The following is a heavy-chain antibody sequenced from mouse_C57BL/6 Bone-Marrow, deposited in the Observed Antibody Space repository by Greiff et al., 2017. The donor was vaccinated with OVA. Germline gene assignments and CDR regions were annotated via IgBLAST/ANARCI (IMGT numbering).Heavy chain of an antibody. V-gene: IGHV5-9-1*02. D-gene: IGHD1-1*01. CDR1: GFTFSSYA. CDR2: ISSGVDYI. CDR3: TSDRGYYCFSSDFDY. J-gene: IGHJ2*01. Sequence: EVKVVESGEGLVKPGGSLKLSCAASGFTFSSYAMSWVRQTPEKRLEWVAYISSGVDYIYYADTVKGRFTITRDNAGNTLYLQVSSLTSEDTAMYYCTSDRGYYCFSSDFDYWGQGTTLTVSS.